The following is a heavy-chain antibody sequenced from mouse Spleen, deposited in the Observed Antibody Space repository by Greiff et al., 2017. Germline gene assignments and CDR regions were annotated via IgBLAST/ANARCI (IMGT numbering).Heavy chain of an antibody. CDR1: GYTFTDYN. V-gene: IGHV1-18*01. CDR3: ARAGWDYFDY. CDR2: INPNNGGT. D-gene: IGHD3-1*01. J-gene: IGHJ2*01. Sequence: EVQLQQSGPELVKPGASVKIPCKASGYTFTDYNMDWVKQSHGKSLEWIGDINPNNGGTIYNQKFKGKATLTVDKPSSTAYMQLSSLTSEDSAVYYCARAGWDYFDYWGQGTTLTVSS.